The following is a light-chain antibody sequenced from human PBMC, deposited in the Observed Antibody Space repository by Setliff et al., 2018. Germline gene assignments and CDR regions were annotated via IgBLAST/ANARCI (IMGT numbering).Light chain of an antibody. V-gene: IGLV2-8*01. CDR2: EVN. CDR3: SSYAGSRNFYV. Sequence: QSVLTQPPSASGSPGQSVTISCTGTSSDIGGYNYVSGYQQHPGKAPKLMIYEVNKRPSGVPDRFSGSKSGNTASLTVSGLQAEDEADYYCSSYAGSRNFYVFGTGTKVTVL. CDR1: SSDIGGYNY. J-gene: IGLJ1*01.